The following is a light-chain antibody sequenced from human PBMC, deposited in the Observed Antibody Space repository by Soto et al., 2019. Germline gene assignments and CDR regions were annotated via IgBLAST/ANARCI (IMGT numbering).Light chain of an antibody. CDR1: SSDVGSYNL. CDR2: EVS. Sequence: QSALTQPPSLSGSPAQSITLSRAGTSSDVGSYNLVSWYQQHPGKAPKLMIYEVSKRPSGVSNRFSGSKSGNTASLTISGLQAEDEADYYCCSYAGSSTFVFGTGTKVTVL. CDR3: CSYAGSSTFV. J-gene: IGLJ1*01. V-gene: IGLV2-23*02.